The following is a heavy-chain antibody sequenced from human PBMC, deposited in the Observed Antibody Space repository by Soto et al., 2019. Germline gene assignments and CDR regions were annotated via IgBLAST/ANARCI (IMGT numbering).Heavy chain of an antibody. CDR1: GFTFSRSD. D-gene: IGHD1-26*01. J-gene: IGHJ3*01. V-gene: IGHV3-48*03. CDR2: IPPSGQPI. Sequence: EVQLVDSGGGLIQPGGSLRLSCAASGFTFSRSDMYWVRQAPGKGLEWVSYIPPSGQPIFYADSVKGRFTISRDNAKNLLYLQLSILRAEDGAVYYCARQASRWGQGTMVTVSS. CDR3: ARQASR.